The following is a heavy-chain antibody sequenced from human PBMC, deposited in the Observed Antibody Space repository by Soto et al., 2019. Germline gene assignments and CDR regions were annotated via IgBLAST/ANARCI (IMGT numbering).Heavy chain of an antibody. D-gene: IGHD3-16*01. CDR2: INTDGSST. J-gene: IGHJ6*02. Sequence: GGSLRLSCAASGFTFSSYLMHWVRQAPGKGLVWVSRINTDGSSTTYADSVKGRFTISRDNAKNTLYLQMNSLRAEDTAVYYCARGDVGDYYGMDVWGQGTTVTVSS. CDR1: GFTFSSYL. V-gene: IGHV3-74*01. CDR3: ARGDVGDYYGMDV.